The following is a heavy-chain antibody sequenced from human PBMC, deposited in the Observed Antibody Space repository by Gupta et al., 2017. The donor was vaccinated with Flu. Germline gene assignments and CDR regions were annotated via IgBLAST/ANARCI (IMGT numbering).Heavy chain of an antibody. Sequence: GIDWNGGSTGYADSVKGRFTISRDNAKNSLYLQMNSLRAEDTALYHCAKEFQIGNDAYDIWGQGTMVTVSS. CDR2: IDWNGGST. J-gene: IGHJ3*02. D-gene: IGHD3-22*01. CDR3: AKEFQIGNDAYDI. V-gene: IGHV3-20*01.